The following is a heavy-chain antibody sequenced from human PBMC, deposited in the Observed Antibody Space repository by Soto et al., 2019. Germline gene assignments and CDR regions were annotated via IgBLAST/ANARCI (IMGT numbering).Heavy chain of an antibody. CDR3: AGGGIAAAGTRLADYYYGMDV. CDR2: ISAYNGNT. CDR1: GYTFTSYG. J-gene: IGHJ6*02. D-gene: IGHD6-13*01. V-gene: IGHV1-18*01. Sequence: QVQLVQSGAEVKKPGASVKVSCKASGYTFTSYGISWVRQAPGQGLEWMGRISAYNGNTNYAQKLQGRVTMTTDISTSTAYMELRSLRSDDRAVYYCAGGGIAAAGTRLADYYYGMDVWGQGTTVTVSS.